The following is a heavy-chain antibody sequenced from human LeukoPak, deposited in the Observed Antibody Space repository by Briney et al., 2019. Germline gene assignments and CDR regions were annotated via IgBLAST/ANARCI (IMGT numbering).Heavy chain of an antibody. CDR3: AKLGAGYCGGDCYLDAFDI. J-gene: IGHJ3*02. D-gene: IGHD2-21*01. CDR2: ISRNSGSI. Sequence: GGSLRLSCAASGFTFDDYAMHWVRQAPGKGLEWVSGISRNSGSIGYADSVKGRFTISRDNAKNSLYLQMNSLRAEDTALYYCAKLGAGYCGGDCYLDAFDIWGQGTMVTVSS. V-gene: IGHV3-9*01. CDR1: GFTFDDYA.